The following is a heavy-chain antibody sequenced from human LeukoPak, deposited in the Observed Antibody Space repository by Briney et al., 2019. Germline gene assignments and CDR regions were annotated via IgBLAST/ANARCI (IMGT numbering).Heavy chain of an antibody. CDR3: AREVTMSGTPGGFDY. J-gene: IGHJ4*02. CDR1: GFAFSNYL. D-gene: IGHD4-17*01. Sequence: PGGSLRLSCAASGFAFSNYLMNWVRQVPGQGLEWLSYISTTSSTIYYADSVKGRFTISRDNAKNSLHLQLNSLRVEDTAIYYCAREVTMSGTPGGFDYWGQGTLVTVSS. V-gene: IGHV3-48*01. CDR2: ISTTSSTI.